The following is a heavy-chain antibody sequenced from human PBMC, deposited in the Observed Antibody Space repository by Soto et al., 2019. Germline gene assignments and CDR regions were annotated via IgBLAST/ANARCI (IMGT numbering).Heavy chain of an antibody. D-gene: IGHD6-6*01. Sequence: QVQLVQSGAEVKKPGSSVKVSCKASGGTFSSYAISWVRQAPGQGLEWMGGIIPIFGTANYAQKFQGRVTITEDESTSTAYMELRSLRSEDTAVYYCARDRQYSSSYYYYGMDVWGQGTTVTVSS. J-gene: IGHJ6*02. CDR1: GGTFSSYA. CDR2: IIPIFGTA. V-gene: IGHV1-69*01. CDR3: ARDRQYSSSYYYYGMDV.